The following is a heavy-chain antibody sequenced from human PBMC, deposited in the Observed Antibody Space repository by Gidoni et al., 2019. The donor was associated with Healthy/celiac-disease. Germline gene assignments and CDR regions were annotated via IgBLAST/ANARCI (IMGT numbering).Heavy chain of an antibody. CDR1: GFTFSNAW. CDR2: IKSKTDGGTT. D-gene: IGHD2-15*01. V-gene: IGHV3-15*07. J-gene: IGHJ4*01. Sequence: EVQLVESGGGWVKHGESLRLYCAASGFTFSNAWMNWVRQAPWKGLEWVGRIKSKTDGGTTYYAAPVKGRFTISRDDSNNTLYLQMNSLKTEDTAVYYCTTEHYCSGGSCYAYWGHGTLVTLSS. CDR3: TTEHYCSGGSCYAY.